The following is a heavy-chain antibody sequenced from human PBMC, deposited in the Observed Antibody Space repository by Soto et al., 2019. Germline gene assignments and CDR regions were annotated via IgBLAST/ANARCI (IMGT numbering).Heavy chain of an antibody. J-gene: IGHJ4*02. CDR3: ARERGSPSPFDY. Sequence: GPGPFPPSETLSLTCAVYGGSFSGYYWSWIRQPPGKGLEWIGEINHSGSTNYNPSLKSRVTKSVDTSKNQFSLKLSSVTAADTAVYYCARERGSPSPFDYWGQGTLVTVSS. CDR2: INHSGST. D-gene: IGHD1-26*01. CDR1: GGSFSGYY. V-gene: IGHV4-34*01.